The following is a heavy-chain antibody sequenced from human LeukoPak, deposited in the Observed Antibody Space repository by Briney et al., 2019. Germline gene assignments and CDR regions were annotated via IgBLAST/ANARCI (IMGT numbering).Heavy chain of an antibody. J-gene: IGHJ3*02. CDR2: ISWNSGSI. D-gene: IGHD3-3*01. Sequence: PGGSLRLSCAASGFTFDDYAMHWVRQAPGKGLEWVSGISWNSGSIGYADSVKGRFTISRDNAKNSLYLQMNSLRAEDMALYYCAKDQTPYYDFWSGTDAFDIWGQGTMVTVSS. CDR1: GFTFDDYA. CDR3: AKDQTPYYDFWSGTDAFDI. V-gene: IGHV3-9*03.